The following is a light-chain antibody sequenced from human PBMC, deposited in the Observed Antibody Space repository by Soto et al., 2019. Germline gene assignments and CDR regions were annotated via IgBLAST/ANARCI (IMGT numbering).Light chain of an antibody. CDR3: QSYDSSLSGPVL. CDR2: GDT. J-gene: IGLJ2*01. Sequence: QPVLTQPPSVSGAPGQRVTISCTGSNSNIGAGYDVNWYQHLPGTAPKLLIYGDTIQPSGVPDRFSGSKSATSASLAIAGLQVEDEGDYYCQSYDSSLSGPVLFGGGTKLTVL. CDR1: NSNIGAGYD. V-gene: IGLV1-40*01.